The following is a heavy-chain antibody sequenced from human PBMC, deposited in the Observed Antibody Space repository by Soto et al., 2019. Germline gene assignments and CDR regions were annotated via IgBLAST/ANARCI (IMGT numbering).Heavy chain of an antibody. D-gene: IGHD3-10*01. CDR3: ATMATFGSLNWFDP. CDR1: GYIFTNND. V-gene: IGHV1-8*01. Sequence: ASVKVSCKASGYIFTNNDVSWVRQATGQWLEWMGWMNPGSCDTGYAQKFQGRVTMTRDISIATAYMELSSLRSDDTAIYYCATMATFGSLNWFDPWGQGTLVTVSS. CDR2: MNPGSCDT. J-gene: IGHJ5*02.